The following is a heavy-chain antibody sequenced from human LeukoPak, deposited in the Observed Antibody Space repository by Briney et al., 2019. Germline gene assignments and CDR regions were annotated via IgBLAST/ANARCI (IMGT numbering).Heavy chain of an antibody. CDR2: IYTSGST. D-gene: IGHD4-23*01. V-gene: IGHV4-4*07. J-gene: IGHJ2*01. Sequence: SETLSLTCTVSGGSISHYYWSWIRQPAGKGLEWIGRIYTSGSTNCNPSLKSRVTIALDTSKTQFSLRLNSVTAADTAVYYCVRLSVVSPHRYFDLWGRGTLVTVSS. CDR3: VRLSVVSPHRYFDL. CDR1: GGSISHYY.